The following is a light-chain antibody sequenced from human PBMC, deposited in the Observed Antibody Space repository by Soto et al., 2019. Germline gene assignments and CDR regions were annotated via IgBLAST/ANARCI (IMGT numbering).Light chain of an antibody. J-gene: IGKJ3*01. CDR3: QQYGSSLFT. CDR2: GAS. CDR1: QSVSSN. V-gene: IGKV3-15*01. Sequence: EIMMTQSPATLSVSPGERATLSCRASQSVSSNLAWYQQKPDQAPRLLIYGASTRATGIPARFSGSGSGTEFTLTISSLQSEDFAVYYCQQYGSSLFTFGPGTKVDFK.